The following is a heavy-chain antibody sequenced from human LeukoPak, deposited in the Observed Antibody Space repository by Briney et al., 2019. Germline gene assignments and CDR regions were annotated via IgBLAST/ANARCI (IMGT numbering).Heavy chain of an antibody. CDR1: GGSISSYY. CDR3: ARHRDSSGWLPDAFDI. V-gene: IGHV4-59*08. D-gene: IGHD6-19*01. CDR2: IYYSGST. Sequence: PSGTLSLTCTVSGGSISSYYWSWIRQPPGKGLEWIGYIYYSGSTNYNPSLKSRVTISVDTSKNQFSLKLSSVTAADTAVYYCARHRDSSGWLPDAFDIWGQGTMVTVSS. J-gene: IGHJ3*02.